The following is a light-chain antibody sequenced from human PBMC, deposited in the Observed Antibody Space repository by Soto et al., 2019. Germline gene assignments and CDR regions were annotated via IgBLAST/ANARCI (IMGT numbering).Light chain of an antibody. V-gene: IGKV3-20*01. Sequence: EVVLTQSPGTLSLSPGERVTLSCRASQTVTGSNLAWYQQRPGQAPRLLIYGASSRATGIPDRFSGSGSGTDFTLSISRLEPEDFAVYYCQQYGGSPPLTFGGGTKVEIK. CDR3: QQYGGSPPLT. J-gene: IGKJ4*01. CDR1: QTVTGSN. CDR2: GAS.